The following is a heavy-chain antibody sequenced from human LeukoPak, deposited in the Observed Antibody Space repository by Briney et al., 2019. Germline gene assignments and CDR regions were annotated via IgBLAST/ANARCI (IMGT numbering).Heavy chain of an antibody. CDR2: ISGSGGST. D-gene: IGHD6-19*01. J-gene: IGHJ2*01. CDR1: GFTFSSYA. CDR3: ARVPYSSGWYWYFDL. V-gene: IGHV3-23*01. Sequence: GGSLRLSCSVSGFTFSSYAMSWVRQAPGKGLEWVSAISGSGGSTYYADSVKGRFTISRDNSKNTLYLQMNSLRAEDTAVYYCARVPYSSGWYWYFDLWGRGTLVTVSS.